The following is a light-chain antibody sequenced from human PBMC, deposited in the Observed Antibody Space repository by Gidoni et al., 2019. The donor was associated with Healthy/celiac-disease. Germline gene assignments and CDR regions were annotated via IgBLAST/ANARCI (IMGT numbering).Light chain of an antibody. CDR1: QSISSW. Sequence: DIQMTQSPSTLSASVGDRVTITCRASQSISSWLAWYQQKPGKPPKLLIDKASSLESGVPSRFSGSGSGTEFTLTISRLQPDDFATYYCQQYNSYSRTFGQGTKVEIK. J-gene: IGKJ1*01. CDR3: QQYNSYSRT. CDR2: KAS. V-gene: IGKV1-5*03.